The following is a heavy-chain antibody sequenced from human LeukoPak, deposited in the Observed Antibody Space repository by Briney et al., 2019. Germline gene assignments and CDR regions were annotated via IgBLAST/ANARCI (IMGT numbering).Heavy chain of an antibody. CDR2: ISSSSSYI. J-gene: IGHJ4*02. V-gene: IGHV3-21*01. CDR3: AREVAVAGYDY. CDR1: GFTFSSYS. D-gene: IGHD6-19*01. Sequence: GGSLRLSCAASGFTFSSYSMNWVRQAPGKGLEWVSSISSSSSYIYYADSVKGRFTIPRDNAKNSLYLQMNSLRAEDTAVYYCAREVAVAGYDYWGQGTLVTVSS.